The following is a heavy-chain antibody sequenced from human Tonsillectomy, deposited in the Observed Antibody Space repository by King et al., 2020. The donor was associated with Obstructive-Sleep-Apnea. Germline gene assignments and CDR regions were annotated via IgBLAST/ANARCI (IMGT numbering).Heavy chain of an antibody. D-gene: IGHD3-3*01. V-gene: IGHV3-30*04. CDR2: ISYDGSNK. CDR3: ARITPYYDFWSGYCDY. J-gene: IGHJ4*02. Sequence: VQLVESGGGVVQPGRSLRLSCAASGFTFSSYAMHWVRQAPGKGLEWVAVISYDGSNKYYADPVKGRFTISRDNSKNTLYLQMNSLRAEDTAVYYCARITPYYDFWSGYCDYWGQGTLVTVSS. CDR1: GFTFSSYA.